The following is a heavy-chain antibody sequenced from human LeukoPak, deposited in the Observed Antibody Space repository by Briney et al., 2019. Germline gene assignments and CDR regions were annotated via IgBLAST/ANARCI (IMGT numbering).Heavy chain of an antibody. Sequence: SETLSLTCAVYGGSFSGYYWSWIRQPPGKGLEWIGDINHSGSTNYNPSLRSRVTVSVHTSKNQLSLKLSSVTAADTAVYYCARQWLVSPLFDYWGQGTLVTVSS. J-gene: IGHJ4*02. CDR1: GGSFSGYY. D-gene: IGHD6-19*01. CDR2: INHSGST. CDR3: ARQWLVSPLFDY. V-gene: IGHV4-34*01.